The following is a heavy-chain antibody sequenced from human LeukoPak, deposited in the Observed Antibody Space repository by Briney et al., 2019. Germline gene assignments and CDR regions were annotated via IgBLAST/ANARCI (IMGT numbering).Heavy chain of an antibody. CDR1: GFTVSSNY. V-gene: IGHV3-53*01. CDR3: ARGGSYLSAFDI. J-gene: IGHJ3*02. Sequence: GGSLRLSCTASGFTVSSNYMSWVRQAPGKGLEWVSIIYSGGSTFYADSVKGRFTISTDNSKNTLYLQMNSLKAEDTAVYYCARGGSYLSAFDIWGQGTMVTVSS. D-gene: IGHD1-26*01. CDR2: IYSGGST.